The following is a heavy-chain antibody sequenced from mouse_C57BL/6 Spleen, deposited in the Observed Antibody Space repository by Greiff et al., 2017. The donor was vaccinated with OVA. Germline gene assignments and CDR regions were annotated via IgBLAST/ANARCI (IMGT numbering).Heavy chain of an antibody. Sequence: QVQLKQPGAELVKPGASVKLSCKASGYTFTSYWMHWVKQRPGQGLEWIGMIHPNSGSTNYNEKFKSKATLTVDKSSSTAYMQLSSLTSEDAAVYYCARDLGRGYFDYWGQGTTLTVSS. D-gene: IGHD4-1*01. CDR3: ARDLGRGYFDY. CDR2: IHPNSGST. J-gene: IGHJ2*01. V-gene: IGHV1-64*01. CDR1: GYTFTSYW.